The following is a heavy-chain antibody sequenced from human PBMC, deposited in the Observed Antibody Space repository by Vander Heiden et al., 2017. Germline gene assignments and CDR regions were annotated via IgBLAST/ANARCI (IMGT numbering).Heavy chain of an antibody. CDR1: TDYITTTGNF. V-gene: IGHV4-39*02. CDR2: LYNSVAT. CDR3: TRGTRIGVPGFFGV. Sequence: PQLQESGPRLARSSEPLSFHCSDCTDYITTTGNFWASVGPAPGKEQASLGKLYNSVATYYTPSLRKRVPISGDTSKNQFSLSLSSVTAADTAVYYCTRGTRIGVPGFFGVCGQGTMVTVS. J-gene: IGHJ3*01. D-gene: IGHD6-19*01.